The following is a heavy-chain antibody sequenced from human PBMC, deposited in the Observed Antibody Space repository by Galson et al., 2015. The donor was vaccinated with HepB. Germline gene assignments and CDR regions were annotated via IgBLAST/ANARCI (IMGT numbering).Heavy chain of an antibody. CDR2: IYPGDSDT. CDR1: GYSFTNSW. CDR3: ARGRGYCISTSCYEFDY. V-gene: IGHV5-51*01. Sequence: QSGAEVKKPGESLKISCKGSGYSFTNSWIGWVRQVPGKGLEWMAIIYPGDSDTRYSPSFQGQVTISADKSISTAYLQWSSLGASDTAMYYCARGRGYCISTSCYEFDYWGQGTLVTVSS. J-gene: IGHJ4*02. D-gene: IGHD2-2*01.